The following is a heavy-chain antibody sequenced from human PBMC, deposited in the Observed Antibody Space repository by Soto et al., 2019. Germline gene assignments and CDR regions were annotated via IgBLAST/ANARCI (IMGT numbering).Heavy chain of an antibody. D-gene: IGHD6-19*01. CDR1: GYTFSSYD. CDR2: LNPTSGDT. V-gene: IGHV1-8*01. CDR3: ATSGGGWYLY. Sequence: QVQLVQSGAEVKKPGASVKVSCKASGYTFSSYDINWVRQANGQGLEWMGWLNPTSGDTGDAQKFQVRVTLTRNTSIITDYIELSSLTSDDTAVYYCATSGGGWYLYWGQGTLVTVSS. J-gene: IGHJ4*02.